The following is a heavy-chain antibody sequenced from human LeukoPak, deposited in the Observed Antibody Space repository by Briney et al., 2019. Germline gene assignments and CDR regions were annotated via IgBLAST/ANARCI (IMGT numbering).Heavy chain of an antibody. CDR3: ARGRDSGGSDY. CDR2: ITSNGAST. V-gene: IGHV3-64*02. CDR1: GFTFSSYA. Sequence: QTGGSLRLSCAASGFTFSSYAMHWVRQAPGKGLEYVSAITSNGASTYYADSAKGRFTISRDNSKNTLYLQMGSLRAEDVGVYYCARGRDSGGSDYWGQGTLVTVSS. J-gene: IGHJ4*02. D-gene: IGHD4-23*01.